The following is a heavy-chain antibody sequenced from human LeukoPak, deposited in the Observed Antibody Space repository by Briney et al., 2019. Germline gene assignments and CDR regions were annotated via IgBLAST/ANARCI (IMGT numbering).Heavy chain of an antibody. CDR3: ARLHYDVLTGPFDY. V-gene: IGHV3-53*01. Sequence: PGGSLRLSCAASGFTVSSNYMSWVRQAPGKGLEWVSIIYSGGATFYADSVKGRFIISRGNSKNTLWLQMNSLRAEDTAVYYCARLHYDVLTGPFDYWGQGTLVTVSS. J-gene: IGHJ4*02. CDR1: GFTVSSNY. D-gene: IGHD3-9*01. CDR2: IYSGGAT.